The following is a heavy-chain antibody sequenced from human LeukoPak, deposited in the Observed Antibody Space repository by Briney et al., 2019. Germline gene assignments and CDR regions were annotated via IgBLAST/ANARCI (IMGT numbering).Heavy chain of an antibody. D-gene: IGHD4-17*01. CDR1: GGSISSYY. V-gene: IGHV4-59*01. J-gene: IGHJ4*02. Sequence: SETLSLTCPVSGGSISSYYWSWIRQPPGKGLEWIAYLYYSGNTNYNPSLKSRATISVDTSKNQFSLKLSSVTAADTAVYYCARVPPYGDYVFDYWGQGTLVTVSS. CDR2: LYYSGNT. CDR3: ARVPPYGDYVFDY.